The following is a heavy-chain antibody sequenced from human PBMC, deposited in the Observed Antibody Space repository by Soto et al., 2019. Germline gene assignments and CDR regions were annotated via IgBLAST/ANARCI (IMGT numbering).Heavy chain of an antibody. CDR3: ARLNAGTTYYYYGMDV. V-gene: IGHV4-39*01. CDR1: GGSISSSNW. Sequence: PSETLSLTCAVSGGSISSSNWWSWIRQPPGKGLEWIGSIYYSGSTYYNPSLKSRVTISVDTSKNQFSLKLSSVTAADTALYYCARLNAGTTYYYYGMDVWGQGTTVTVSS. CDR2: IYYSGST. J-gene: IGHJ6*02. D-gene: IGHD1-7*01.